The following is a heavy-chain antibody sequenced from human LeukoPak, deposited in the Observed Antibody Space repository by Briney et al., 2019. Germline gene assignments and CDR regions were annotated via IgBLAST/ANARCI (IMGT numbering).Heavy chain of an antibody. CDR1: GFTFSSYA. CDR3: AKDYSRGIAVAGTCLDY. D-gene: IGHD6-19*01. J-gene: IGHJ4*02. V-gene: IGHV3-23*01. Sequence: GGSLRLSCAASGFTFSSYAMSWVRQAPGKGLEWVSAISGSGGSTYYADSVKGRFTISRDNSKNTLYLQMNSLRAEDTAVYYCAKDYSRGIAVAGTCLDYWGQGTLVTVSS. CDR2: ISGSGGST.